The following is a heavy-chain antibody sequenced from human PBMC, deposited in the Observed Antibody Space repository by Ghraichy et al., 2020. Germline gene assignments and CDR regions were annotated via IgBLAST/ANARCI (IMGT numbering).Heavy chain of an antibody. D-gene: IGHD2-2*01. CDR2: IIPIFGTA. J-gene: IGHJ6*02. Sequence: SVKVSCKASGGTFSSYAISWVRQAPGQGLEWMGGIIPIFGTANYAQKFQGRVTITADESTSTAYMELSSLRSEDTAVYYCAFGLVPAAIYYYYYGMDVWGQGTTVTVSS. CDR1: GGTFSSYA. V-gene: IGHV1-69*13. CDR3: AFGLVPAAIYYYYYGMDV.